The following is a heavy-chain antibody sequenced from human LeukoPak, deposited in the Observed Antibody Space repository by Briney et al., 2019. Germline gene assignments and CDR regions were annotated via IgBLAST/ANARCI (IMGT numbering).Heavy chain of an antibody. D-gene: IGHD3-16*01. V-gene: IGHV3-21*01. J-gene: IGHJ6*02. CDR2: ISSSRSYI. Sequence: GGSLRLSCAPSGFTFSSYSMNWVRQAPGKGLEWVSSISSSRSYIYYADSVTGRFTISRDNAKNSLYLQMNSLRAEDTAVYYCARGSWHAALGYYYYYGMDVWGQGTTVSVSS. CDR3: ARGSWHAALGYYYYYGMDV. CDR1: GFTFSSYS.